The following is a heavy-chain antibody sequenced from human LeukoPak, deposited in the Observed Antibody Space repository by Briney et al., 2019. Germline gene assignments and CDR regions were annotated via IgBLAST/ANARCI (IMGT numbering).Heavy chain of an antibody. Sequence: PGGSLRLSCAASGFTFSSYSMNWVRQAPGKGLEWVSSISSSSSYIYYADSVKGRFTISRDNAKNSLYLQMISLRAEDTAVYYCARGDDISTGYYYYGMDVWGQGTTVTVSS. CDR1: GFTFSSYS. CDR2: ISSSSSYI. J-gene: IGHJ6*02. D-gene: IGHD3-9*01. CDR3: ARGDDISTGYYYYGMDV. V-gene: IGHV3-21*01.